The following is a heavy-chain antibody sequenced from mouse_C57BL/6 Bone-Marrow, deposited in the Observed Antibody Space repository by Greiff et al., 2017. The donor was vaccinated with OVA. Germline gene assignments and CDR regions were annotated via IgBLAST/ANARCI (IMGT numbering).Heavy chain of an antibody. D-gene: IGHD2-14*01. CDR3: AIGPPFAY. V-gene: IGHV1-50*01. J-gene: IGHJ3*01. Sequence: VQLKQPGAELVKPGASVKLSCKASGYTFTSYWMQWVKQRPGQGLEWIGEIDPSDSYTNYNQKFKGKATLTVDTSSSTAYMQLSSLTSEDSAVYYCAIGPPFAYWGQGTLVTVSA. CDR1: GYTFTSYW. CDR2: IDPSDSYT.